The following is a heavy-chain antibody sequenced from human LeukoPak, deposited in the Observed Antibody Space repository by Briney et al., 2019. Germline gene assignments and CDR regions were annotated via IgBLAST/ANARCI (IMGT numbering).Heavy chain of an antibody. V-gene: IGHV3-23*01. CDR1: GFTFSNHG. CDR3: ATELRYFDWLLSIDY. J-gene: IGHJ4*02. CDR2: ISDSGGST. Sequence: GGYLRLSCVAAGFTFSNHGMSWVRQAPGKGLEWVPTISDSGGSTHYADSVQGRFTIFRENSKNTLYLQMNSLRAEDTVVYYCATELRYFDWLLSIDYWGQGTLVTVSS. D-gene: IGHD3-9*01.